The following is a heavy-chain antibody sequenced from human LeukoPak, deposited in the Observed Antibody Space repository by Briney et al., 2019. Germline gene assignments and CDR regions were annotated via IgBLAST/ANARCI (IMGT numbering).Heavy chain of an antibody. V-gene: IGHV3-33*01. D-gene: IGHD2-2*01. CDR1: GFTFSSYG. CDR2: IWYDGSNK. J-gene: IGHJ6*02. CDR3: ARDRVVPAAIDHYGMDV. Sequence: GGSLRLSCAASGFTFSSYGMHWVRQAPGRGLEWVAVIWYDGSNKYYADSVKGRFTISRDNSKNTLYLQMNSLRAEDTAVYYCARDRVVPAAIDHYGMDVWGQGTTVTVSS.